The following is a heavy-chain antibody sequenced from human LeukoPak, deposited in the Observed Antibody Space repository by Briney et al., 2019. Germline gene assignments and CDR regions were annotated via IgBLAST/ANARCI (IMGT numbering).Heavy chain of an antibody. V-gene: IGHV4-39*07. CDR2: VYYIGST. Sequence: SETLSLTCTVSGDSISRSSDYWGWIRQPPGKGPEWIGSVYYIGSTFYNPSLKSRLTISIDTSKNQFSLKLRSVTAADTAVYYCAREDAEQMDNSFDIWGQGTMVTVSS. CDR3: AREDAEQMDNSFDI. J-gene: IGHJ3*02. D-gene: IGHD5-24*01. CDR1: GDSISRSSDY.